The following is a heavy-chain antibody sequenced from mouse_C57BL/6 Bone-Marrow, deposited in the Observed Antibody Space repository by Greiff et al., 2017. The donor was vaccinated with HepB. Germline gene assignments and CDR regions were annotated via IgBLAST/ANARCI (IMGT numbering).Heavy chain of an antibody. CDR1: GFTFSSYA. D-gene: IGHD1-1*01. CDR3: AREGGHDSSYDY. J-gene: IGHJ2*01. CDR2: ISDGGSYT. V-gene: IGHV5-4*01. Sequence: EVQLQESGGGLVKPGGSLKLSCAASGFTFSSYAMSWVRQTPEKRLEWVATISDGGSYTYYPDNVKGRFTISSDNAKNNLYLQMSHLKSEDTAMYYCAREGGHDSSYDYWGQGTTLTVSS.